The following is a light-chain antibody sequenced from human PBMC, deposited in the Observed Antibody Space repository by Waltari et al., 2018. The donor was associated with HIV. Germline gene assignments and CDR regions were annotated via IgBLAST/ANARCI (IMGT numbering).Light chain of an antibody. CDR1: QSIHMW. CDR2: KAS. V-gene: IGKV1-5*03. Sequence: IQMTQSPSILSASVGDRVTITCRASQSIHMWLAWYQQKSGKAPNVLIYKASTLVSGVPSRFSGSGSGTEFTLTITSLQPDDFATYYGQEYDTQYHKFGQGTKV. CDR3: QEYDTQYHK. J-gene: IGKJ1*01.